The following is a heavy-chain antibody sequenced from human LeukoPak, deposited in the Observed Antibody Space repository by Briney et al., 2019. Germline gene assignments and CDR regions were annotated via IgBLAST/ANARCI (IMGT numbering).Heavy chain of an antibody. CDR2: INQDGREI. CDR1: GFTFSSYW. Sequence: GGSLRLSCAASGFTFSSYWMSWVRQAPGKGLEWVANINQDGREIYYVDSVKGRFTISRDNAKNSLYLQMNSLRAEDTAVYYCAKIRYGTGWYYDYWGQGTLVTVSS. V-gene: IGHV3-7*01. D-gene: IGHD6-19*01. J-gene: IGHJ4*02. CDR3: AKIRYGTGWYYDY.